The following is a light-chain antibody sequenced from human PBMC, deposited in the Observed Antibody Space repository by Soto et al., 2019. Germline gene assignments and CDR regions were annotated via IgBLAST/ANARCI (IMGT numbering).Light chain of an antibody. J-gene: IGKJ2*01. CDR2: WSS. Sequence: DIVMTQSPEYLAVSLGERATINCKSSQNVLYSSNNKNLIAWYQQKPGQPPKLLIYWSSTRESGVPDRFSGSGSGSDCTLTVSSLQAEDVAVYYCHQYYSPPRYTFGQGTRLEIK. CDR1: QNVLYSSNNKNL. CDR3: HQYYSPPRYT. V-gene: IGKV4-1*01.